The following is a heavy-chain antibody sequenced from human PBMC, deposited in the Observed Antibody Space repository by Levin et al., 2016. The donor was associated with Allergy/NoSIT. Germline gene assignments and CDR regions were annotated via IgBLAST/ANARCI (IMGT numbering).Heavy chain of an antibody. CDR1: GGSISSYY. J-gene: IGHJ5*02. Sequence: SETLSLTCTVSGGSISSYYWSWIRQHPGKGLEWIGYIYYSGSTYYNPSLKSRVTISVDTSKNQFSLKLSSVTAADTAVYYCARVVVVVAATLDWFDPWGQGTLVTVSS. CDR2: IYYSGST. D-gene: IGHD2-15*01. V-gene: IGHV4-59*06. CDR3: ARVVVVVAATLDWFDP.